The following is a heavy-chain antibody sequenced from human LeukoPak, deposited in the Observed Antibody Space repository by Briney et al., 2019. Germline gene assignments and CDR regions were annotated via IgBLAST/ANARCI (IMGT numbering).Heavy chain of an antibody. D-gene: IGHD3-3*01. Sequence: ASVKVSCKASGDTFSRYVISWVRQAPGQRLEWMGGIIPIFATANYAQRFRGGVTITRDESTSAAYMELSSLRSEDTAVYYCARSNCDFWSGYYDGGYYYYLDVWGKGTTVTVSS. CDR2: IIPIFATA. V-gene: IGHV1-69*05. J-gene: IGHJ6*03. CDR3: ARSNCDFWSGYYDGGYYYYLDV. CDR1: GDTFSRYV.